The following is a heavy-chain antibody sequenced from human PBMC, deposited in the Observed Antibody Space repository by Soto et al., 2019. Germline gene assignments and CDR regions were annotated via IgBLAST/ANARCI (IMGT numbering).Heavy chain of an antibody. D-gene: IGHD1-26*01. CDR1: GFSFNSYE. Sequence: GGSLRLSCAASGFSFNSYEMNLVRQSPGKGLEFVSYIDTRGTTITYAESVKGRFAISRDNAKNSLFLQMNSLRAEDTAVYYCARGVGLSGKYYALDIWGEGTMVTVSS. V-gene: IGHV3-48*03. J-gene: IGHJ3*02. CDR2: IDTRGTTI. CDR3: ARGVGLSGKYYALDI.